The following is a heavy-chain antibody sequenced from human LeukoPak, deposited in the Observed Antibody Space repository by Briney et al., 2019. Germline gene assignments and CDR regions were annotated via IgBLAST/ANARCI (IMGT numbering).Heavy chain of an antibody. CDR2: ISGSGGST. J-gene: IGHJ4*02. CDR3: AKFPTNRYRSGWYGGYADC. CDR1: GFTFSSYA. D-gene: IGHD6-19*01. Sequence: GGSLRLSCAASGFTFSSYAMSWVRQAPGKGLEWVSAISGSGGSTFYADSVKGRFTISRDNSKNTLYLQMNSLRAEDTAVYYCAKFPTNRYRSGWYGGYADCWGQGTLVTVSS. V-gene: IGHV3-23*01.